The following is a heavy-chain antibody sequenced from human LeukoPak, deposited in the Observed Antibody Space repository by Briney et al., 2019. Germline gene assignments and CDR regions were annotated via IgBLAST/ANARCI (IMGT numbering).Heavy chain of an antibody. V-gene: IGHV3-20*04. CDR3: ARRGYNYAFDY. J-gene: IGHJ4*02. D-gene: IGHD5-18*01. Sequence: GGSLRLSCAASGFTFDDYGMSWVRQAPGKGLEWVSGINYNGGITGYADSVKGRFTVSRDNAKNSLYLQMNSLRTEDTALYYCARRGYNYAFDYWGQGTLVTVSS. CDR1: GFTFDDYG. CDR2: INYNGGIT.